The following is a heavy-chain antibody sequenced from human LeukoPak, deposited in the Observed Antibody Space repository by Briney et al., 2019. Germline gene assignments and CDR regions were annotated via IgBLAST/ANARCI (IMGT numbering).Heavy chain of an antibody. J-gene: IGHJ3*02. V-gene: IGHV3-11*04. D-gene: IGHD3-10*01. CDR1: GFTYSDYY. CDR3: ACYYGSGSYYNSGAFDI. Sequence: PGGSLRLSCAASGFTYSDYYMSWIRQAPGKGLEWVSYISSSGSTIYYADSVKGRFTISRDNAKNSLYLQMNSPRDEDTAVYYCACYYGSGSYYNSGAFDIWGQGTMVTVSS. CDR2: ISSSGSTI.